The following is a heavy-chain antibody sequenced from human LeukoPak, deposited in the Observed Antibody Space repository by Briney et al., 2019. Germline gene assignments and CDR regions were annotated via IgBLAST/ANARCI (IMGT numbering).Heavy chain of an antibody. J-gene: IGHJ4*02. CDR3: ARVLSRSSGFRY. D-gene: IGHD6-19*01. V-gene: IGHV3-11*01. Sequence: LSLTCTVSGGSISSGSYYWSWIRQPAGKGLEWVSYISSSGSTIYYADSVKGRFTISRDNAKNSLYLQMDSLRAEDTAVYYCARVLSRSSGFRYWGQGTLVTVSS. CDR2: ISSSGSTI. CDR1: GGSISSGSYY.